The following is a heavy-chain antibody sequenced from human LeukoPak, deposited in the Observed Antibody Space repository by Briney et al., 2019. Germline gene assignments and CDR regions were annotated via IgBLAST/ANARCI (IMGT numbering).Heavy chain of an antibody. CDR2: IQYDGSNK. D-gene: IGHD3-22*01. CDR1: GFSFSNYG. V-gene: IGHV3-30*02. Sequence: GGSLRLSCAASGFSFSNYGMDWVRQTPGKGLQWVAFIQYDGSNKYYADSVKGRFSVSRDSLKNTLYLQMNSLKAEDTAVYYCAKGTYYYDSSGGPEYFRHWGQGTLVTVSS. J-gene: IGHJ1*01. CDR3: AKGTYYYDSSGGPEYFRH.